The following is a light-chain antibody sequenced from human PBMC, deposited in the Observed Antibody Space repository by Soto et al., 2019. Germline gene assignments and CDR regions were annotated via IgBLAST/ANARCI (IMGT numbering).Light chain of an antibody. CDR2: GVS. CDR3: QQRADWPIT. V-gene: IGKV3-15*01. J-gene: IGKJ5*01. Sequence: DIVITQSPPTLSVSPGEGATLSCRASQSVGSNLAWYQQKPAQAPRLLIYGVSTRATGTPARFSGSGSGTDFTLTISSLEPDDFAVYYCQQRADWPITFGQGTRLEIK. CDR1: QSVGSN.